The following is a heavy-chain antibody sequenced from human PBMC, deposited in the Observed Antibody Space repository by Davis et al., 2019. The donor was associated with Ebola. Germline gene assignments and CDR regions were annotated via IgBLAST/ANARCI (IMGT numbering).Heavy chain of an antibody. Sequence: SETLSLTCTVSSGSVRTSTHYWGWIRQPPGKGLEWIGSIYYGVTTYYNPSLKSRVTISVDTSKNQFSLRLTSVTAADTAIYYCARDILAAGPDDYWGQGTLVTVSS. CDR1: SGSVRTSTHY. CDR2: IYYGVTT. CDR3: ARDILAAGPDDY. J-gene: IGHJ4*02. V-gene: IGHV4-39*07. D-gene: IGHD6-13*01.